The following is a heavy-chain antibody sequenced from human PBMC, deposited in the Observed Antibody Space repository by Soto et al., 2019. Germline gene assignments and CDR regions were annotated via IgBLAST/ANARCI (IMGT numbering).Heavy chain of an antibody. J-gene: IGHJ4*02. V-gene: IGHV3-30-3*01. D-gene: IGHD2-15*01. CDR3: AKEFVAAYFDY. Sequence: QVRLVESGGGVVQPGRSLTLSCAASGFSFSSHAMHWVRQAPGKGLEWVALISYDGGNKYYPDSVKGRFSVSRDNSKNPLHLQMNNLRADDTAVYYCAKEFVAAYFDYWGQGTLVTVSS. CDR2: ISYDGGNK. CDR1: GFSFSSHA.